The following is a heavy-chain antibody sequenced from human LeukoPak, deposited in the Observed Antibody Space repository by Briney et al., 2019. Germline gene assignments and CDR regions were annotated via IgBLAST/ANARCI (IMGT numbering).Heavy chain of an antibody. CDR2: IYPGDSDT. CDR1: GYILTYNW. V-gene: IGHV5-51*01. CDR3: ARQTRDGSGSRGYSFDF. J-gene: IGHJ4*02. Sequence: GEALKISRYGPGYILTYNWNDWVRQGPGKGLEWSVIIYPGDSDTRYSPSFEGQVTISVDKSISTAYLQWSSLKASDTAMYYCARQTRDGSGSRGYSFDFWGQGTLVTVSS. D-gene: IGHD3-10*01.